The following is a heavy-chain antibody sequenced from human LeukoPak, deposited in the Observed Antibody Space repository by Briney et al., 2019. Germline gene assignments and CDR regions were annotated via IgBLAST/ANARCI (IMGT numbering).Heavy chain of an antibody. J-gene: IGHJ5*02. CDR3: ARGTTAWDNWFDP. CDR2: FYYSGNT. D-gene: IGHD1-7*01. Sequence: PSETLSLTCTVSGDSISSSYWSWIRQPPGKGLEWIAYFYYSGNTNYNPSLKSRVTISGDTSKKQFSLKLSSVTAADTAVYYCARGTTAWDNWFDPWGQGTLVTVSS. CDR1: GDSISSSY. V-gene: IGHV4-59*01.